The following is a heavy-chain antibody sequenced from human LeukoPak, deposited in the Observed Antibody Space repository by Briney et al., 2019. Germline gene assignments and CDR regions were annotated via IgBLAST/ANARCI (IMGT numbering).Heavy chain of an antibody. CDR2: ISSSSSYI. J-gene: IGHJ6*02. CDR1: GFTFSSYS. CDR3: ARPRSDNWNSRGMDV. D-gene: IGHD1-7*01. V-gene: IGHV3-21*01. Sequence: GGPLRLSCAASGFTFSSYSINWVRQAPGKGLEWVSSISSSSSYIYYADPVKGRFTISRDNAKNSLYLQMNSLRAEDTAVYYCARPRSDNWNSRGMDVWGQGTTVTVSS.